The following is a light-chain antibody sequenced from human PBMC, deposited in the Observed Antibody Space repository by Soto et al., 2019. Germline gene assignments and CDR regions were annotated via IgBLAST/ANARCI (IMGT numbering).Light chain of an antibody. J-gene: IGLJ2*01. Sequence: QSVLTQPASVAGAPGQSITISCTGTNCDVGSYDLVSWYQQYPGKAPKLIIYEVNKRPSGVSNRFSGAKSGNTASLTISGLQTEDEADYDCCSYAGGNTLIFGGGTKVTVL. V-gene: IGLV2-23*02. CDR3: CSYAGGNTLI. CDR1: NCDVGSYDL. CDR2: EVN.